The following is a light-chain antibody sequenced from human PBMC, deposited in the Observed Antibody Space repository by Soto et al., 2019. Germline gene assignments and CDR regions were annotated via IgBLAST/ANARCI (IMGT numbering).Light chain of an antibody. J-gene: IGKJ1*01. CDR2: GAS. CDR3: QKYNNWPPWK. CDR1: QSVSSN. Sequence: EIVMTQSPATLSVSPGERATLSCRASQSVSSNLAWYQQKPGQAPRLLIYGASTRATGIPARFSGSGSGTEFTLTISSLQSEDFAGYYCQKYNNWPPWKFGQGTKVEIK. V-gene: IGKV3-15*01.